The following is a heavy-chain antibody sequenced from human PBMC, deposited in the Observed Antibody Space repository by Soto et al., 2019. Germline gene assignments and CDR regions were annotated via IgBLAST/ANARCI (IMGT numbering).Heavy chain of an antibody. Sequence: GESLKISCKGSGYSFNNYWIGWVRQMPGKGLEWMGIIYPGDSDTRYSPSFRGQVTISADKSISSAYLQWSSLKASDTAMYYCARQDGYALYYFDSRGKGTLVTVSS. CDR1: GYSFNNYW. J-gene: IGHJ4*02. CDR2: IYPGDSDT. V-gene: IGHV5-51*01. CDR3: ARQDGYALYYFDS. D-gene: IGHD5-12*01.